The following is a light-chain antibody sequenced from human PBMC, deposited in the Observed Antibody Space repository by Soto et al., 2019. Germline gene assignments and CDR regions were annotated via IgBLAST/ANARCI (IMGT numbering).Light chain of an antibody. CDR3: QHYKSYSEA. CDR2: KAS. CDR1: QTISSW. Sequence: DIQLTQSPSTLSGSVGDRVTITCRASQTISSWLAWYQQKPGKAPKLLIYKASTLKSGVPPRFSGSGSGTEFTLTISSLQPDDFATYYCQHYKSYSEAFGQGTKVDIK. J-gene: IGKJ1*01. V-gene: IGKV1-5*03.